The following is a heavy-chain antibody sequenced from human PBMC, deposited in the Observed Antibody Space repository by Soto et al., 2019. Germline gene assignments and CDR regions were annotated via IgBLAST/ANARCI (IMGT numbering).Heavy chain of an antibody. D-gene: IGHD3-3*01. J-gene: IGHJ4*02. Sequence: QVQLVQSGAEVKKPGSSVKVSCKASGGTLTYSSVSWVRQAPGQGLEWMGGIIPISATPKYAQKFQGRVTITADESATTAHMELSSLRSDDTAVYYCASLSKGTWSGFTAYWGQGTLVTVSS. CDR1: GGTLTYSS. V-gene: IGHV1-69*12. CDR2: IIPISATP. CDR3: ASLSKGTWSGFTAY.